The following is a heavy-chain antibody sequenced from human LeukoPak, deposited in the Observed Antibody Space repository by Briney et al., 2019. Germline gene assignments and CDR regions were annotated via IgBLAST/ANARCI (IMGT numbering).Heavy chain of an antibody. Sequence: SQTLSLTCTVSGGSLSSGGYYWSWIRRHPGKGLEWIGYIYYSGSTYYNPSLKSRVTISVDTSKNQFSLKLSSVTAADTAVYYCATTPPYGDYVWFDPWGQGTLVTVSS. CDR2: IYYSGST. D-gene: IGHD4-17*01. CDR1: GGSLSSGGYY. CDR3: ATTPPYGDYVWFDP. V-gene: IGHV4-31*03. J-gene: IGHJ5*02.